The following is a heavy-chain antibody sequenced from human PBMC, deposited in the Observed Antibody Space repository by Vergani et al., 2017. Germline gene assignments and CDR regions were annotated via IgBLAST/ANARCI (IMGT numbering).Heavy chain of an antibody. J-gene: IGHJ4*02. CDR1: GGSISSGGYY. D-gene: IGHD6-6*01. CDR3: ARGNKQLVSPGLLFDY. V-gene: IGHV4-31*03. Sequence: QVQLQESGPGLVKPSQTLSLTCTVSGGSISSGGYYWSWIRQHPGKGLEWIGYSYYSGSTYYNPSLKSRVTISVDTSKNQFSLKLSSVTAADTAVYYCARGNKQLVSPGLLFDYWGQGTLVTVSS. CDR2: SYYSGST.